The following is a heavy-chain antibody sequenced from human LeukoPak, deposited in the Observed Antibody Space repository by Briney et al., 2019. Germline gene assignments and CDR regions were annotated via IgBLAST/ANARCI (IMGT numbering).Heavy chain of an antibody. CDR3: AKATMIVVGPFDY. Sequence: GGSLRLSCAVSGFSVTTNDMSWVRQAPGKGLEWVSAISGSGGSTYYADSVKGRFTISRDNSKNTLYLQMNSLRAEDTAVYYCAKATMIVVGPFDYWGQGTLVTVSS. D-gene: IGHD3-22*01. CDR2: ISGSGGST. CDR1: GFSVTTND. J-gene: IGHJ4*02. V-gene: IGHV3-23*01.